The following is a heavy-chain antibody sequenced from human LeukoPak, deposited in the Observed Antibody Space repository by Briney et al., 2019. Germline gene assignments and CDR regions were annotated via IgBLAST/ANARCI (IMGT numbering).Heavy chain of an antibody. D-gene: IGHD2-2*01. J-gene: IGHJ3*02. Sequence: GGSLRLSCAASGFTFSSYSMNWVRQAPGKGLEWVSSISSSSSYIYYADSVKGRFTISRDNAKNSLYLQMNSLRAEDTAVYYCAREKEKAKGYCSSTSCSRSAFDIWGQGTMVTVSS. V-gene: IGHV3-21*01. CDR1: GFTFSSYS. CDR2: ISSSSSYI. CDR3: AREKEKAKGYCSSTSCSRSAFDI.